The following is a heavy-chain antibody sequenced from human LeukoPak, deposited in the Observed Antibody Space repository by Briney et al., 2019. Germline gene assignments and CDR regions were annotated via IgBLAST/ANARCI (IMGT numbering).Heavy chain of an antibody. CDR3: ATSSGTLTFDY. Sequence: SETLSLTCTVSGGSISSSSYYWGWIRQHPGKGLEWIGYIYYSGSTYYNPSLKSRVTISVDRSKNQFSLKLSSVTAADTAVYYCATSSGTLTFDYWGQGTLVTVSS. CDR1: GGSISSSSYY. J-gene: IGHJ4*02. V-gene: IGHV4-31*03. CDR2: IYYSGST. D-gene: IGHD1-26*01.